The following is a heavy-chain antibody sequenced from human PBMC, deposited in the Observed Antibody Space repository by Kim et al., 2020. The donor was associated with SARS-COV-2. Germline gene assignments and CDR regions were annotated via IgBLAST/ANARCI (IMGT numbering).Heavy chain of an antibody. CDR3: AKRARYANYVIPGGGMDV. D-gene: IGHD4-4*01. Sequence: GGSLRLSCAASGFTFSSYAVSWVRQAPGKGLEWVSAISGSGGSTYYADSVKGRFTISRDNSKNTLYLQMNSLRAEDTAVYYCAKRARYANYVIPGGGMDVWGQGTTVTFSS. V-gene: IGHV3-23*01. CDR1: GFTFSSYA. J-gene: IGHJ6*02. CDR2: ISGSGGST.